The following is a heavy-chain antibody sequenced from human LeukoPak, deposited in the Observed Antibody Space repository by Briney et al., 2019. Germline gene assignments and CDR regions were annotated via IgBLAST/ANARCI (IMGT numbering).Heavy chain of an antibody. Sequence: SETLSLTCTVSGGSISSYYWSWIRQPAGKGLEWIGRIYTSGSTNYNPSLKSRVTMSVDTSKYQFSLKLSSVTAADTAVYYCAREGRGGSYYDSWFDPWGQGTLVTVSS. J-gene: IGHJ5*02. CDR1: GGSISSYY. D-gene: IGHD1-26*01. V-gene: IGHV4-4*07. CDR3: AREGRGGSYYDSWFDP. CDR2: IYTSGST.